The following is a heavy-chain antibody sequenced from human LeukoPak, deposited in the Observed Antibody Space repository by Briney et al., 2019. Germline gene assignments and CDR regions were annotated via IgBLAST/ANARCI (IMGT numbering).Heavy chain of an antibody. CDR3: AKDSCGGGSCYRYSDY. V-gene: IGHV3-30*18. CDR1: GFTFSSYG. D-gene: IGHD2-15*01. CDR2: ISYDGSNK. Sequence: GGSLRLSCAASGFTFSSYGMHWVRQAPGKGLEWVAVISYDGSNKYYADAVKGRFTISRDNSKNTLYLQMNSLRAEDTAAYYCAKDSCGGGSCYRYSDYWGQGTLVTVSS. J-gene: IGHJ4*02.